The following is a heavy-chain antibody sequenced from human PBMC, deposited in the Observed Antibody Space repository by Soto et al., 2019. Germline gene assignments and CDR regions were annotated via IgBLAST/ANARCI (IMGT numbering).Heavy chain of an antibody. CDR2: ISRNSGSI. J-gene: IGHJ3*02. Sequence: EVQLVESGVGLVQPARSLRLSSAASGFTIVDYAMHWVRQAPGKGLEWVSGISRNSGSIGYADSVKGRFTIARNNAKSSLYVQINSLRAEDTALYYCAKDVVAATLDAFNICGQGTMVIFSS. CDR1: GFTIVDYA. CDR3: AKDVVAATLDAFNI. D-gene: IGHD2-15*01. V-gene: IGHV3-9*01.